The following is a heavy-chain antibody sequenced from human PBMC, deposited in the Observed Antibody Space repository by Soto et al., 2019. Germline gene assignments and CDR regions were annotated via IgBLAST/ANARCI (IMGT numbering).Heavy chain of an antibody. V-gene: IGHV1-46*01. CDR3: VRDHLWAFDY. CDR2: INPSGDSR. D-gene: IGHD3-3*02. J-gene: IGHJ4*02. Sequence: ASVKVSCKASGFSFSDYFMHWVRQAPGQGLEWMGIINPSGDSRNYAQKFQGRVTITRDTSTSTVYVDLSSLRDEDTAIYFCVRDHLWAFDYWGQGLLVTVSS. CDR1: GFSFSDYF.